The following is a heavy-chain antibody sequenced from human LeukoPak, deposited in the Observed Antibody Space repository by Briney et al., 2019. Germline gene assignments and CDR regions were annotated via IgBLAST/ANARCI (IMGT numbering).Heavy chain of an antibody. V-gene: IGHV1-69*05. J-gene: IGHJ6*03. CDR1: GGTFSSYA. Sequence: SVEVSCKASGGTFSSYAISWVRQAPGQGLEWMGRIIPIFGTANYAQKFQGRVTITTDESTSTAYMELSSLRSEDTAVYYCARGSLSAGNYYYMDVWGKGTTVTVSS. D-gene: IGHD3-10*01. CDR3: ARGSLSAGNYYYMDV. CDR2: IIPIFGTA.